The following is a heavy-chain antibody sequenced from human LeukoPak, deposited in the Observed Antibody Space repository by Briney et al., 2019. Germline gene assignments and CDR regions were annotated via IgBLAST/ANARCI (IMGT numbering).Heavy chain of an antibody. J-gene: IGHJ5*02. V-gene: IGHV4-4*07. CDR1: GGSISGYY. CDR3: AREIGSYCSSTSCPLYDP. Sequence: SETLSLTCTVSGGSISGYYWSWIRQPAGKGLEWIGRIYTCGSTNYNPSLKSRVTMSVDTSKNQFSLKLSSVTAADTAVYYCAREIGSYCSSTSCPLYDPWGQGTLVTVSS. D-gene: IGHD2-2*01. CDR2: IYTCGST.